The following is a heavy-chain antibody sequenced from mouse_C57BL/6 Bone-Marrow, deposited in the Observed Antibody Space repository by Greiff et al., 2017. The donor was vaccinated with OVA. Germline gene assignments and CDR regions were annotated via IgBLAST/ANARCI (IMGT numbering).Heavy chain of an antibody. V-gene: IGHV5-17*01. CDR2: ISSGSSTI. CDR1: GFTFSDYG. CDR3: AREGLRPSWFAY. Sequence: EVQLQQSGGGLVKPGGSLKLSCAASGFTFSDYGMHWVRQAPEKGLEWVAYISSGSSTIYYADTVKGRFTISRDNAKNTLFLQMTSLRSEDTAMYYCAREGLRPSWFAYWGQGTLVTVSA. J-gene: IGHJ3*01. D-gene: IGHD2-4*01.